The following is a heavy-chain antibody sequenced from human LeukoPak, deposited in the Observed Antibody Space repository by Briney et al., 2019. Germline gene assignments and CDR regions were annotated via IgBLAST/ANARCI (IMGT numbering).Heavy chain of an antibody. Sequence: GGSLRLSRAASGFTFSSYAMSWVRQAPGKGLEWVSAIRGSGGSTYYADSVKGRFTISRDNSKNTLYLQMNSLRAEGTAVYYCAKGSKYCGGDCYYYFDYWGQGTLVTVSS. D-gene: IGHD2-21*02. CDR3: AKGSKYCGGDCYYYFDY. V-gene: IGHV3-23*01. J-gene: IGHJ4*02. CDR1: GFTFSSYA. CDR2: IRGSGGST.